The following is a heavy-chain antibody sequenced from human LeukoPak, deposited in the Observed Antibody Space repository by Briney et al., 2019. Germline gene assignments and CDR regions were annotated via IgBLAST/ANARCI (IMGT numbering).Heavy chain of an antibody. CDR3: ATSPLCGGDCQLYYFDY. CDR2: IYTSGST. J-gene: IGHJ4*02. Sequence: SGTLSLTCTVSGGSISGYYWSWIRQPAGKGLEWIGRIYTSGSTNYNPSLKSRVTMSVDTSKNQFSLKLSFVTAADTAVYYCATSPLCGGDCQLYYFDYWGQGTLVTVSS. CDR1: GGSISGYY. D-gene: IGHD2-21*02. V-gene: IGHV4-4*07.